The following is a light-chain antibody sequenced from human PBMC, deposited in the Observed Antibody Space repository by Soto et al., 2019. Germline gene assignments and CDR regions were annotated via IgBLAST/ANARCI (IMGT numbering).Light chain of an antibody. J-gene: IGLJ2*01. V-gene: IGLV1-40*01. CDR3: QSYDSSLSAVV. Sequence: QSALTQPPSVSGAPGQRVTISCTGSSSNIGAGYDVKWYQQLPGTAPKLLIHGNSNRPSGVPDRFSGSKSGTSASLAITGLQAEDEADYYCQSYDSSLSAVVFGGGTKLTVL. CDR2: GNS. CDR1: SSNIGAGYD.